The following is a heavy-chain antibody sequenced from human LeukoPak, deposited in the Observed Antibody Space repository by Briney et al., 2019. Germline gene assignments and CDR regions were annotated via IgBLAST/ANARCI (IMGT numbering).Heavy chain of an antibody. V-gene: IGHV7-4-1*02. CDR1: GYTFTNYA. Sequence: GASVKVSCKASGYTFTNYAINWVRQAPGQGLAWVGWINTKTGNPTYAQDFTGRFAFSLDTSVTTTYLQISSLKAEDTAVYYCARVGKYSGSYPDYWGQGTLVTVSS. CDR3: ARVGKYSGSYPDY. D-gene: IGHD1-26*01. CDR2: INTKTGNP. J-gene: IGHJ4*02.